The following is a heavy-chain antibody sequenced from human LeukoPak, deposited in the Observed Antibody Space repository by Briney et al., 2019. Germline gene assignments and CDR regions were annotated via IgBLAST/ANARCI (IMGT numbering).Heavy chain of an antibody. V-gene: IGHV1-69*04. CDR3: ARDPAGTGFDY. Sequence: SVKVSCKASGGTFSSYAISWVRQAPGQGLEWMGRIIPILGIANYAQKFQGRVTITADKSTSTAYMELSSLRSEDTAVYYCARDPAGTGFDYWSQGTLVTVSS. CDR2: IIPILGIA. J-gene: IGHJ4*02. D-gene: IGHD6-13*01. CDR1: GGTFSSYA.